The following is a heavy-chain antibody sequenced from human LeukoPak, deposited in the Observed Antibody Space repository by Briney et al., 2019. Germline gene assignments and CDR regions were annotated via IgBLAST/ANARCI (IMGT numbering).Heavy chain of an antibody. V-gene: IGHV4-31*03. CDR2: IYYSGST. CDR3: AREFRDYYGSGSYYDNWFDP. J-gene: IGHJ5*02. Sequence: SETLSHTCTVSGGSISSGGYYWSWIRQHPGKGLEWIGYIYYSGSTYYNPSLKSRVTISVDTSKNQFSLKLSSVTAADTAVYYCAREFRDYYGSGSYYDNWFDPWGQGTLVTVSS. CDR1: GGSISSGGYY. D-gene: IGHD3-10*01.